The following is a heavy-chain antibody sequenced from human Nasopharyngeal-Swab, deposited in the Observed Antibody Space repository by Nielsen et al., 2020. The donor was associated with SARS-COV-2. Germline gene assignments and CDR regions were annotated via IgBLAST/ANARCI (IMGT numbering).Heavy chain of an antibody. J-gene: IGHJ4*02. D-gene: IGHD3-3*02. CDR2: IHYSGNT. V-gene: IGHV4-59*08. CDR3: ARNLPFSDLDY. Sequence: RQAPGKGLEWIGYIHYSGNTDYNPSLKSRLTISVDTLKNQLSLQLTPVTAADKAVYYCARNLPFSDLDYWGQGTLVTVSS.